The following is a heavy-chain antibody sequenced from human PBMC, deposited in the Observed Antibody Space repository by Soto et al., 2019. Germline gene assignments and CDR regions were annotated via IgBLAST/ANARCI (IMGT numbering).Heavy chain of an antibody. J-gene: IGHJ4*02. CDR2: IYHSGST. V-gene: IGHV4-4*02. CDR3: ARVWAFSSAWVDY. CDR1: GGSISSTNW. D-gene: IGHD6-19*01. Sequence: QVQLQESGPGLVKPSGTLSLTCAVSGGSISSTNWWSWVRQPPGKGLEWIGEIYHSGSTNYNPSLKSPVTIPVDKSTNQFSPKLSSVTAADTAVYYCARVWAFSSAWVDYWGQGSLVTVSS.